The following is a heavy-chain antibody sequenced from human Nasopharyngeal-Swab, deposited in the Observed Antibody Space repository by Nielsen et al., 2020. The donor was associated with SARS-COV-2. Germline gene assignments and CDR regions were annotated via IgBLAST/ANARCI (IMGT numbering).Heavy chain of an antibody. J-gene: IGHJ4*02. V-gene: IGHV3-73*01. CDR1: GFTFSGSA. CDR2: IRSKANSYAT. Sequence: GGSLRLSCAASGFTFSGSAMHWVRQASGKGLEWVGRIRSKANSYATAYAASVKGRFTISRDDSKNTAYLQMNSLKTEDTAVYYCARPYYGALGHYWGQGTLVTVSS. CDR3: ARPYYGALGHY. D-gene: IGHD4-17*01.